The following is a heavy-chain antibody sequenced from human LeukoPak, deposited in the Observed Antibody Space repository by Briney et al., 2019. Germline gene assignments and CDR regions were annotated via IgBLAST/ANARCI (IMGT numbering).Heavy chain of an antibody. Sequence: GGSLRLSCAASGFTFSSYGMHWVRQAPGKGLEWVALIWYDGNNKYYADSVKGRFTISRVNSKNTLYLQLNSLRAEDTAVYYCARQHCSGGDCYFFDWGQGTLVTVSS. CDR2: IWYDGNNK. CDR3: ARQHCSGGDCYFFD. V-gene: IGHV3-33*01. D-gene: IGHD2-15*01. J-gene: IGHJ4*02. CDR1: GFTFSSYG.